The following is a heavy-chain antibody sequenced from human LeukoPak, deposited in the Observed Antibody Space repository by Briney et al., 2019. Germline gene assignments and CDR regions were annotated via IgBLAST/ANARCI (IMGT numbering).Heavy chain of an antibody. CDR2: INHSGST. CDR1: GGSFSGYY. D-gene: IGHD4-17*01. Sequence: PSETLSLTCAVYGGSFSGYYWSWIRQPPGKGLEWIGEINHSGSTNYNPSLKSRVTISVDTSKNQFSLKLSSVTAADTAVYYCARARSVTTFFGGPYYMDVWGKGTTVTVSS. V-gene: IGHV4-34*01. CDR3: ARARSVTTFFGGPYYMDV. J-gene: IGHJ6*03.